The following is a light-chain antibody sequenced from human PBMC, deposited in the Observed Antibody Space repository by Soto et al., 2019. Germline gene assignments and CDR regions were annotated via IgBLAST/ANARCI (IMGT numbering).Light chain of an antibody. CDR3: QSSDASTRHVV. J-gene: IGLJ2*01. V-gene: IGLV6-57*04. Sequence: NFTLTQPHSVSESPGKTVTISCTRSSGSITSNYVQWYQQRPGSAPITVIYEDNQKPSGVPDRFSGSIDISSNSASLTVSGLKTEDEADYYCQSSDASTRHVVFGGGTKLSVL. CDR2: EDN. CDR1: SGSITSNY.